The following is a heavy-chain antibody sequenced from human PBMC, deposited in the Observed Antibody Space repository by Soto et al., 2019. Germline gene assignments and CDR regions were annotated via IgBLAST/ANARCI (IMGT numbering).Heavy chain of an antibody. CDR2: IYYRGST. J-gene: IGHJ4*02. V-gene: IGHV4-31*11. CDR3: ETIRGDSRLDS. Sequence: SETLSLTCAVSGVSITSGGYYWNWIRQRPGKGLEWIGNIYYRGSTFYNPSLKSRITISVDTSKNQFSLHLSSLTAADTAVYFCETIRGDSRLDSWGQGTLVTVSS. D-gene: IGHD2-21*02. CDR1: GVSITSGGYY.